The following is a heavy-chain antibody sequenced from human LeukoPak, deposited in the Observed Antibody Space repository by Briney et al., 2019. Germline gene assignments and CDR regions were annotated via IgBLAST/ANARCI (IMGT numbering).Heavy chain of an antibody. D-gene: IGHD3-16*01. CDR2: ISGSGGDT. Sequence: GGSLRLSCAASGFTFSSYAMRWVRQAPGKGLEWVSGISGSGGDTYYADSVKGRFTISRDNAKNSLYLQMSNLRAEDTAVYFCARGGGLDVWGQGATVTVSS. J-gene: IGHJ6*02. CDR1: GFTFSSYA. V-gene: IGHV3-23*01. CDR3: ARGGGLDV.